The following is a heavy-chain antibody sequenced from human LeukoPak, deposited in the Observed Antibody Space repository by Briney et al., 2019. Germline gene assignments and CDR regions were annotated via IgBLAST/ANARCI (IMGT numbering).Heavy chain of an antibody. D-gene: IGHD3-10*01. Sequence: PGGSLRLSCAASGSTFSSYAMHWVRQAPGKGLEWVAVISYDGSNKYYADSVKGRFTISRDNSKNTLYLQMNSLRAEDTAVYYCARDYYGLLWSYYYYYGMDVWGQGTTVTVSS. V-gene: IGHV3-30-3*01. J-gene: IGHJ6*02. CDR2: ISYDGSNK. CDR1: GSTFSSYA. CDR3: ARDYYGLLWSYYYYYGMDV.